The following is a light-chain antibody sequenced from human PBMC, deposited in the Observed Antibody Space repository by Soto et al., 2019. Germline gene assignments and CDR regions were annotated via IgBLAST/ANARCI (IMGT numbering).Light chain of an antibody. CDR3: QQRSNWPLT. Sequence: EIVLTQSPATLSLSPGERATLSCRASQSVSSSLAWYQQKPGQPPRLLIYNASKRATGIPVRISGSGSGTDFTLTISSLESEDFAVYYCQQRSNWPLTFGGGTKVDIK. CDR2: NAS. J-gene: IGKJ4*01. V-gene: IGKV3-11*01. CDR1: QSVSSS.